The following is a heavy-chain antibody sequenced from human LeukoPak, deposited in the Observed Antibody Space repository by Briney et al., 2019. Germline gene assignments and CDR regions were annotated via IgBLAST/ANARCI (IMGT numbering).Heavy chain of an antibody. D-gene: IGHD3-16*02. V-gene: IGHV1-69*01. CDR1: GGTFNTYA. CDR2: IIPIFGRT. Sequence: SVKVSCKASGGTFNTYAISWVRQAPGQGLEWMGGIIPIFGRTNNAQKFQDRVTITADEPTSTVYMEVSSLRSEDTAVYYCAREGLPWDYVWGSYRPFDYWAREPWSPSPQ. J-gene: IGHJ4*02. CDR3: AREGLPWDYVWGSYRPFDY.